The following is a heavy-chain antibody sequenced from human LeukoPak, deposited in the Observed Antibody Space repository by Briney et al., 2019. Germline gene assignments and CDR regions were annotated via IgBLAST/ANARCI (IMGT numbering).Heavy chain of an antibody. CDR2: ISSNGGST. D-gene: IGHD5-24*01. CDR3: VKGGDFEY. CDR1: GFTFSTYY. Sequence: GALRLSWSASGFTFSTYYMHWVRQAPGQGLEYVSAISSNGGSTYYADSVKGRFTISRDNSKDTLYLQMNTIRGEDTAVYYCVKGGDFEYWGQGTLVIVSS. V-gene: IGHV3-64D*06. J-gene: IGHJ4*02.